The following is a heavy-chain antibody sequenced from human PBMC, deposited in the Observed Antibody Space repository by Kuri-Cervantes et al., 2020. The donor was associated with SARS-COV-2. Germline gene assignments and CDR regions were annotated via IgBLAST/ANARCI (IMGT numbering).Heavy chain of an antibody. D-gene: IGHD6-13*01. CDR2: INPNSGGT. CDR3: ARDHSSRAPGTPPYYMDV. J-gene: IGHJ6*03. Sequence: GESLKISCKASGYTFTGYYMHWVRQAPGQGLEWMGWINPNSGGTNYAQKFQGRVTMTRDTSISTAYMELSRLRSDDTAVYYCARDHSSRAPGTPPYYMDVWGKGTTVTVSS. CDR1: GYTFTGYY. V-gene: IGHV1-2*02.